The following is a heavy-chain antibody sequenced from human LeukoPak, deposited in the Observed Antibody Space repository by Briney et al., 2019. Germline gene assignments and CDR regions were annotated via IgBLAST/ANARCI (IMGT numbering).Heavy chain of an antibody. CDR3: ARVPGWGYSSPQDY. CDR2: ISSSGSTI. V-gene: IGHV3-48*03. D-gene: IGHD5-18*01. Sequence: PGGSLRLSCAASGFTFSSYEMNWVRQAPGKGLEWVSYISSSGSTIYYADSVKGRFTISRDNAKNSLYLQMNSLRAEDTAVYYCARVPGWGYSSPQDYWVQGTLVSVSS. CDR1: GFTFSSYE. J-gene: IGHJ4*02.